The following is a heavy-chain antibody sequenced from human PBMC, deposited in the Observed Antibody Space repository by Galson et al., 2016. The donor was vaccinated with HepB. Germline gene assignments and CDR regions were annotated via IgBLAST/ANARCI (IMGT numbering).Heavy chain of an antibody. D-gene: IGHD2-8*01. Sequence: SLRLSCAASGFSFNSHSLCWVRQAPGKGLEWVSYIGVGGAVIWYADSVKGRFTISRDNVKNSLYLQMNSLRAEDTAVYYCARDDKYAFDYWGQGTLVPVSS. V-gene: IGHV3-48*01. CDR3: ARDDKYAFDY. J-gene: IGHJ4*02. CDR1: GFSFNSHS. CDR2: IGVGGAVI.